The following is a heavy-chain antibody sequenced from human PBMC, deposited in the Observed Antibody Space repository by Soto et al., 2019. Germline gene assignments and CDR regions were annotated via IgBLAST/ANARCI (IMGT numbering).Heavy chain of an antibody. CDR2: IKQDGSEK. CDR1: GFTFSSYW. D-gene: IGHD3-3*01. Sequence: PGGSLRLSCAASGFTFSSYWMSWVRQAPGKGLEWVANIKQDGSEKYYVDSVKGRFTISRDNAKNSLYLQMNSLRAEDTAVYYCARDYGVVIRADAFDIWGQGTMVTVSS. J-gene: IGHJ3*02. V-gene: IGHV3-7*01. CDR3: ARDYGVVIRADAFDI.